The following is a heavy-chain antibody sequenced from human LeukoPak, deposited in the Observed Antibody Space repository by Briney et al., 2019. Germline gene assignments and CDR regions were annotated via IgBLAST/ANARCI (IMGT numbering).Heavy chain of an antibody. CDR3: AKDHHDYCGGDCYSLMGY. J-gene: IGHJ4*02. Sequence: PGGSLRLSCAASGFTVSRNYMSWVRQAPGKGLEWVSAISGSGGSTYYADSVKGRFTISRDNSKNTLYLQMNSLRAEDTAVYYCAKDHHDYCGGDCYSLMGYLGQGTLVTVSS. CDR2: ISGSGGST. D-gene: IGHD2-21*02. V-gene: IGHV3-23*01. CDR1: GFTVSRNY.